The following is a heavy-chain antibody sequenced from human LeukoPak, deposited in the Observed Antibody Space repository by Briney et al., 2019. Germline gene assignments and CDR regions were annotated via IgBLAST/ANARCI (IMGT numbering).Heavy chain of an antibody. D-gene: IGHD3-10*01. CDR3: AKEVGYYGSGSYNLDY. V-gene: IGHV3-23*01. CDR2: ISGSGGST. J-gene: IGHJ4*02. CDR1: GFTFSSYA. Sequence: GGSLRLSCVASGFTFSSYAMSWVRQAPGKGREWVSAISGSGGSTYYADSVKGRFTISRDNSKNTLYLQMNSLRAEDTAVYYCAKEVGYYGSGSYNLDYWGQGTLVTVSS.